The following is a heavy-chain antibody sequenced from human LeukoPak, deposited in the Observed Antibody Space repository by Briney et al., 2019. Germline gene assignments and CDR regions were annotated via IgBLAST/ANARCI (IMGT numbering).Heavy chain of an antibody. V-gene: IGHV1-69*13. D-gene: IGHD2-8*01. CDR2: IVPIFGSS. J-gene: IGHJ4*02. Sequence: GASVKVSCKASGGTFSNSAISWVRQAPGQGLEWMGGIVPIFGSSNYAQNFQGKVTITADESTSTAYMELSSLRSEDTAMYYCAENGRIRASEYFFDNWGQGTLVTVSS. CDR1: GGTFSNSA. CDR3: AENGRIRASEYFFDN.